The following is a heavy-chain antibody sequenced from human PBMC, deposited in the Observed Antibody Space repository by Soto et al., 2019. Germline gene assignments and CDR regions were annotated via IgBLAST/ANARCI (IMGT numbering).Heavy chain of an antibody. CDR2: INHSGST. CDR3: ARGWDRYSGYAQLGY. V-gene: IGHV4-39*07. Sequence: PSETLSLTCTVSGGSISSGGYYWSWIRQPPGKGLEWIGEINHSGSTNYNPSLKSRVTISVDTSKNQFSPKLSSVTAADTAVYYCARGWDRYSGYAQLGYWGQGTLVTVSS. J-gene: IGHJ4*02. D-gene: IGHD5-12*01. CDR1: GGSISSGGYY.